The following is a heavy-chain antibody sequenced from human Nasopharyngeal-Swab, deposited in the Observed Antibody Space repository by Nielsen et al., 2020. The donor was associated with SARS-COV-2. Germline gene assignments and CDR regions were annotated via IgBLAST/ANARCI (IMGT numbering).Heavy chain of an antibody. Sequence: ASVNVSCNASGYSFTDYYMLWVRQTPGHGLEWMGRINPNSGSTNYAQKFQGTVTMTRDTSISTAYMELSSLGSADTAVYFCARTREALNSGHNPQGFWGRGTLVSVSS. CDR1: GYSFTDYY. V-gene: IGHV1-2*06. J-gene: IGHJ4*02. CDR2: INPNSGST. D-gene: IGHD5-12*01. CDR3: ARTREALNSGHNPQGF.